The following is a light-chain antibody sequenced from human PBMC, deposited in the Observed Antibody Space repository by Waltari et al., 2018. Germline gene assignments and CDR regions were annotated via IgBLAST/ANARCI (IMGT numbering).Light chain of an antibody. CDR3: CSYAGSYVV. CDR1: SSDVGDYNY. Sequence: QSALTQPRSVSGSPGQSVTIPCTGTSSDVGDYNYVSWYQQPPGKAPKLMIYDVTKRPSGGPYHFSGSKSGTTASLTISGLRAEDEAHYSCCSYAGSYVVFGGGTMLTIL. J-gene: IGLJ2*01. CDR2: DVT. V-gene: IGLV2-11*01.